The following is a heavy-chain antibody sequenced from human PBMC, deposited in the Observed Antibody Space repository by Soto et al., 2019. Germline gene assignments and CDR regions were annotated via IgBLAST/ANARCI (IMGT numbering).Heavy chain of an antibody. Sequence: QLQLQESGPGLVKPSETLSLTCTVSGGSISSSSYYWGWIRQRPGKGLEWIGSIYYSGSTYYNPSLNSRDTLSVVTFKNQFSLKLGSVTAADTAVYYCARHPRKLEQWLAPFDYWGQGTLVTVSS. V-gene: IGHV4-39*01. D-gene: IGHD6-19*01. CDR2: IYYSGST. J-gene: IGHJ4*02. CDR3: ARHPRKLEQWLAPFDY. CDR1: GGSISSSSYY.